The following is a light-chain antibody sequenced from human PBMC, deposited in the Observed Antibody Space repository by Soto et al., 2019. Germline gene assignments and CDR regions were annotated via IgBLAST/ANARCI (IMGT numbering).Light chain of an antibody. J-gene: IGKJ1*01. CDR2: DTS. CDR3: QQYGSSTGT. CDR1: QSVXDRY. V-gene: IGKV3-20*01. Sequence: LTQSPGTPSLTPGERATLSCGASQSVXDRYLAWYRQKAGQAPSVLXYDTSTRATGVPDRLSGSGSGTDFALTISRVEPEDFATYFCQQYGSSTGTFGQGTKVDI.